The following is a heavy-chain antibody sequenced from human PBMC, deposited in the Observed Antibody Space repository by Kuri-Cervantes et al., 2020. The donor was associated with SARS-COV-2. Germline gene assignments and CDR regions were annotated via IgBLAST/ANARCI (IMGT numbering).Heavy chain of an antibody. CDR3: ARQYYDILTGYYLYGMDV. V-gene: IGHV3-30-3*01. CDR2: ISYDGSNK. CDR1: GFTFSSYA. D-gene: IGHD3-9*01. J-gene: IGHJ6*02. Sequence: GESLKISCAASGFTFSSYAMHWVRQAPGKGLEWVAVISYDGSNKYYVDSVKGRFTISRDNAKNSLYLQMNSLRDEDTAVYYCARQYYDILTGYYLYGMDVWGQGTTVTVSS.